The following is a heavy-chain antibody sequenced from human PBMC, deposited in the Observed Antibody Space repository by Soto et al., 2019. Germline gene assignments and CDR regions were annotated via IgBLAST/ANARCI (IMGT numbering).Heavy chain of an antibody. J-gene: IGHJ6*02. Sequence: SQTLSLTCAISGDSVSSNSAAWNWIRQSPSRGLEWLGRTYYRSKWYNDYAVSVKSRITINPDTSKNQFSLQLNSVTPEDTAVYYCARDLEVXGNFEVIKLYYYYGMDVWGQGTTVTVSS. CDR3: ARDLEVXGNFEVIKLYYYYGMDV. D-gene: IGHD4-17*01. V-gene: IGHV6-1*01. CDR2: TYYRSKWYN. CDR1: GDSVSSNSAA.